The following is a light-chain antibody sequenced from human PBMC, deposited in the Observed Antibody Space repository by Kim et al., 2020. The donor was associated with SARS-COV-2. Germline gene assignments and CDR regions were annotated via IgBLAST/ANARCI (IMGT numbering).Light chain of an antibody. CDR1: SSDVGTYNL. Sequence: GQSITISCTGTSSDVGTYNLVSWYQQHPGKAPKLMIYEGSKRPSVVSNRFSGSKSGNTASLTISGLQAEDEADYYCCSYAGSGTYVFGTGTKVTVL. CDR3: CSYAGSGTYV. V-gene: IGLV2-23*01. J-gene: IGLJ1*01. CDR2: EGS.